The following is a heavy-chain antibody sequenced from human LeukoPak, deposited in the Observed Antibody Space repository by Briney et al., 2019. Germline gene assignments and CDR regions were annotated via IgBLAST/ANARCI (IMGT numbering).Heavy chain of an antibody. D-gene: IGHD4-23*01. CDR1: GGTFSSYT. J-gene: IGHJ4*02. CDR2: IIPIFGTA. Sequence: ASVKVSCKASGGTFSSYTISWVRQAPGQGLEWMGGIIPIFGTANHAQKFQGRVTITADESTGIAYMELSSLRSEDTAVYYCATDTVGIDYWGQGTLVTVSS. CDR3: ATDTVGIDY. V-gene: IGHV1-69*13.